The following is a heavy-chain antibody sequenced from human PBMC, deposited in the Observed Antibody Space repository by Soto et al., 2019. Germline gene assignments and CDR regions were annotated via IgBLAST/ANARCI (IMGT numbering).Heavy chain of an antibody. V-gene: IGHV1-24*01. Sequence: ASVKVSCKVSGYTLTELSMHWVRQAPGKGLEWMGGFDPEDGETIYAQKFQGRVTMTEDTSTDTAYMELSSLRSEDTAVYYCATGLVTFGGVIVDYWGQGTLVTISS. D-gene: IGHD3-16*02. CDR3: ATGLVTFGGVIVDY. CDR2: FDPEDGET. CDR1: GYTLTELS. J-gene: IGHJ4*02.